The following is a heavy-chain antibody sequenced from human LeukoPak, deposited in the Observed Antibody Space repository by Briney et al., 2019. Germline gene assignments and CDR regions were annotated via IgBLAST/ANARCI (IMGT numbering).Heavy chain of an antibody. Sequence: SETLSLTCTVSGGSISSSSYYWGWIRQPPGKGLEWIGSIYYSGSTYYNPSVKSRVTISVDTSKNEFSLKLSFVTAADTAVYYCAAGYSGYVNPFFYWGQGTLVSVS. J-gene: IGHJ4*02. CDR3: AAGYSGYVNPFFY. CDR2: IYYSGST. CDR1: GGSISSSSYY. D-gene: IGHD5-12*01. V-gene: IGHV4-39*01.